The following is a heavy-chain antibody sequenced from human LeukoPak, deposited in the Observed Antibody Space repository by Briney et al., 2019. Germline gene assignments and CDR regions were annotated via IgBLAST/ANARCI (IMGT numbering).Heavy chain of an antibody. CDR1: GFTFSSYG. Sequence: PGGSLRLSCAASGFTFSSYGMHWVRQALGKGLEWVAFIRYDGSNKYYADSVKGRFTISRDNSKNTLYLQMNSLRAEDTAVYYCAKEDGQYSSSWYYREWAVFNDAFDIWGQGTMVTVSS. J-gene: IGHJ3*02. CDR2: IRYDGSNK. V-gene: IGHV3-30*02. D-gene: IGHD6-13*01. CDR3: AKEDGQYSSSWYYREWAVFNDAFDI.